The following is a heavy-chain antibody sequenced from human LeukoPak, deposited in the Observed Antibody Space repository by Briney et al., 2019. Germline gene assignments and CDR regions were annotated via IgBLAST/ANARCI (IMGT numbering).Heavy chain of an antibody. CDR1: GFTFSSYW. D-gene: IGHD3-22*01. CDR2: IKQDGSEK. J-gene: IGHJ4*02. V-gene: IGHV3-7*03. Sequence: GGSLRLSCAASGFTFSSYWMSWVRQAPGKGPEWVANIKQDGSEKYYVDSVKGRFTISRDNAKNSLYLQMNSLRAEDTAVYYCARSSSAYYYEFDYWGQGTLVTVSS. CDR3: ARSSSAYYYEFDY.